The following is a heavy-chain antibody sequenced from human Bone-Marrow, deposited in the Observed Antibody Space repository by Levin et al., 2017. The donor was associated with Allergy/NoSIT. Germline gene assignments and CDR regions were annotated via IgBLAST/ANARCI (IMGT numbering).Heavy chain of an antibody. CDR2: VFHTGST. CDR3: ARLPAIAPADDYFQH. V-gene: IGHV4-4*02. Sequence: SETLSLTCAVSGGSISSSNWWSWVRQPPGKGLEWIGEVFHTGSTKYNPTLKSRVTISVDKSKNQFSRKLTSVTAADTAVYYCARLPAIAPADDYFQHWGQGTLVIVSS. J-gene: IGHJ1*01. CDR1: GGSISSSNW. D-gene: IGHD6-13*01.